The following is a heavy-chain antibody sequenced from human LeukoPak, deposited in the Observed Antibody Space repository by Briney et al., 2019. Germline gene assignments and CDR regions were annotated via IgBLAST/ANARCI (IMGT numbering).Heavy chain of an antibody. J-gene: IGHJ6*04. D-gene: IGHD6-13*01. V-gene: IGHV3-30*04. CDR1: GFTFSSYA. Sequence: PGRSLRLSCAASGFTFSSYAMHWVRQAPGKGLEWVAVISYDGSNKYYADSVKSRFTISRDNSKNTLYLQMNSLRAEDTAVYYCARDSSSWYRAAYYYYGMDVWGKGTTVTVSS. CDR2: ISYDGSNK. CDR3: ARDSSSWYRAAYYYYGMDV.